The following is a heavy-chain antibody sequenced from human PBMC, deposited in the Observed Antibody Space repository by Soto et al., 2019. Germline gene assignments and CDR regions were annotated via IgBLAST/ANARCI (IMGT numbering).Heavy chain of an antibody. CDR3: ARDRSGYDILTGYYKAPAVGSFDP. Sequence: SETLSLTCTVSGGSISSYYWSWIRQPAGKGLEWIGRIYTSGSTNYNPSLKSRVTMSVDTSKNQFSLKLSSVTAADTAVYYCARDRSGYDILTGYYKAPAVGSFDPWGQGTLVTVPQ. J-gene: IGHJ5*02. CDR2: IYTSGST. V-gene: IGHV4-4*07. CDR1: GGSISSYY. D-gene: IGHD3-9*01.